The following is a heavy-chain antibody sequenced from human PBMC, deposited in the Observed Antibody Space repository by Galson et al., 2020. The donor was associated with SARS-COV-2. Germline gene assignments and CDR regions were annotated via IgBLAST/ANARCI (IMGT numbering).Heavy chain of an antibody. CDR3: IIALSYYDFSSGYQTFSDYYLMDV. D-gene: IGHD3-3*01. CDR2: VKSNIDGGTT. Sequence: GGSLRLSCVASGFSFNNAWMSWVRQAPGKGLEWVGRVKSNIDGGTTDYGAPVKGRFTISRDDSKNTLYLQMHGLKTEDTAVYYCIIALSYYDFSSGYQTFSDYYLMDVWGQGTTVIVSS. J-gene: IGHJ6*02. CDR1: GFSFNNAW. V-gene: IGHV3-15*01.